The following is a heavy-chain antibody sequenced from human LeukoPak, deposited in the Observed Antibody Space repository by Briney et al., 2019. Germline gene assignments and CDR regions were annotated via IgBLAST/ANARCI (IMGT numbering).Heavy chain of an antibody. CDR3: AKSSGWYVTLNPYYYYYMDV. J-gene: IGHJ6*03. D-gene: IGHD6-19*01. CDR1: GFTFSSYS. CDR2: ISGSGGST. V-gene: IGHV3-23*01. Sequence: PGGSLRLSCAASGFTFSSYSMNWVRQAPGKGLEWVSAISGSGGSTYYADSVKGRFTISRDNSKNTLYLQMNSLRAEDTAVYYCAKSSGWYVTLNPYYYYYMDVWGKGTTVTISS.